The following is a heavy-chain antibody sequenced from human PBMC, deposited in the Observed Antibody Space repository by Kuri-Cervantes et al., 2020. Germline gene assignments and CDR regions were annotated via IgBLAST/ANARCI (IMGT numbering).Heavy chain of an antibody. D-gene: IGHD2-8*02. V-gene: IGHV3-74*01. CDR1: SSYW. CDR3: AKCGFYCTGTTCASYFDY. J-gene: IGHJ4*02. Sequence: GGSLRLSCAAFSSYWMHWVRQAPGKGLVWVSRINSDGSSTSYADSVKGRFTISRDNAKNSLRAEDTAVYYCAKCGFYCTGTTCASYFDYWGQGTLVTVSS. CDR2: INSDGSST.